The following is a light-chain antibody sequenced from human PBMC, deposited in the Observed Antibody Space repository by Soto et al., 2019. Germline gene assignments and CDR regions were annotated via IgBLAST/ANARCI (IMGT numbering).Light chain of an antibody. Sequence: DIQMTQSPSSLSASVGDRVTITCRASQSSSNYLNWYQQKPGEAPKLLIFAASSLQSEVPSRFSGSGSGTDFTLTISSLQPEDFATYYCQQSYRTPYTFGQGTKLEIK. CDR1: QSSSNY. J-gene: IGKJ2*01. CDR2: AAS. CDR3: QQSYRTPYT. V-gene: IGKV1-39*01.